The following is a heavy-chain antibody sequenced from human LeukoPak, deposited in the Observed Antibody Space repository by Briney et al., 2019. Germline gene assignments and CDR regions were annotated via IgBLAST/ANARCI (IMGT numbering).Heavy chain of an antibody. CDR3: ARGVGLRSDFDI. J-gene: IGHJ3*02. D-gene: IGHD3-3*01. Sequence: SETLSLTCAVYGGSFSGYYWRWIRQPPGKGLEWIGEINHSGRTNYNPSLKSRVTISVDTSKNQFSQKVSSVTAADTAVYYCARGVGLRSDFDIWGQGTMVTVSS. CDR1: GGSFSGYY. CDR2: INHSGRT. V-gene: IGHV4-34*01.